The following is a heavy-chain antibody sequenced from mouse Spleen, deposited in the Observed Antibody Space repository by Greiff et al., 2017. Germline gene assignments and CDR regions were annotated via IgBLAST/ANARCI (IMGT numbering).Heavy chain of an antibody. Sequence: LVESGPELVKPGASVKISCKASGYTFTDYYINWVKQKPGQGLEWIGWIYPGSGNTKYNEKFKGKATLTVDTSSSTAYMQLSSLTSEDTAVYFCARRTYYYAMDYWGQGTSVTVSS. CDR3: ARRTYYYAMDY. CDR1: GYTFTDYY. J-gene: IGHJ4*01. V-gene: IGHV1-84*02. CDR2: IYPGSGNT.